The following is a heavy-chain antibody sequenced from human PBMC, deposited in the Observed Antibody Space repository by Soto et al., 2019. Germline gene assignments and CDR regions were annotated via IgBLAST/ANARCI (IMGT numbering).Heavy chain of an antibody. V-gene: IGHV3-33*01. D-gene: IGHD2-2*01. CDR3: ARGGIVVVPAAKYEVLGY. Sequence: GGSLRLSCAASGFTFSSYGMHWVRQAPGKGLEWVEVIWYDGSNKYYADSVKGRFTISRDNSKNTLYLQMNSLRAEDTAVYYCARGGIVVVPAAKYEVLGYWGQGTLVTVSS. CDR2: IWYDGSNK. CDR1: GFTFSSYG. J-gene: IGHJ4*02.